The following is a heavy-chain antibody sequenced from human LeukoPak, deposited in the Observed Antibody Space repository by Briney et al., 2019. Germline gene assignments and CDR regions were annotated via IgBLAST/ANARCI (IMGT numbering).Heavy chain of an antibody. V-gene: IGHV3-30*01. D-gene: IGHD3-3*01. J-gene: IGHJ6*03. CDR2: ISYDGSNK. CDR3: ARGGFLEWLPTLWSGYMDV. CDR1: GFTFSSYA. Sequence: PGGSLRLSCAASGFTFSSYAMHWVRQAPGKGLEWVAVISYDGSNKYYADSVKGRFTISRDNSKNTLYLQMNSLRAEDTAVYYCARGGFLEWLPTLWSGYMDVWGKGTTVTVSS.